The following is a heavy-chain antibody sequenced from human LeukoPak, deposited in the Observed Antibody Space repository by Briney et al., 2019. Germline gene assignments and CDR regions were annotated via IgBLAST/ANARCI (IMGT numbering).Heavy chain of an antibody. CDR2: ISYTGST. D-gene: IGHD3-22*01. V-gene: IGHV4-59*01. CDR3: ARVFLNYYDSSGYYFDY. J-gene: IGHJ4*02. CDR1: GGSISSYH. Sequence: SETLSLTCPVTGGSISSYHWSWIRQPPGKGLDWIGYISYTGSTNYNPSLKSRVTISVDPSKNHLSLKLSSVTAADTAVYYCARVFLNYYDSSGYYFDYWGQGTLVTVSS.